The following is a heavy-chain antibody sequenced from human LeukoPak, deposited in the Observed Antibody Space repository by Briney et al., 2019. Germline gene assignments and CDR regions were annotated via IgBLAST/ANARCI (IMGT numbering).Heavy chain of an antibody. Sequence: PSEPLSLTCTVSGGSISNYYWSWIRQPPGKGLEWIAFIYYSGSTTYNPSLKSRVTISVDTSKNQFSLKLSSVTAADTAVYYCARRMYGGSLDYWGQGTLVTVSA. CDR2: IYYSGST. CDR1: GGSISNYY. V-gene: IGHV4-59*08. CDR3: ARRMYGGSLDY. D-gene: IGHD6-25*01. J-gene: IGHJ4*02.